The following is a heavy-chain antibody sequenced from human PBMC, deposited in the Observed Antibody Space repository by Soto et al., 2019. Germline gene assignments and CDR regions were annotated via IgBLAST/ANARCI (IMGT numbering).Heavy chain of an antibody. CDR2: ISAYNGNT. CDR3: ARDIAAAGMDAFDI. D-gene: IGHD6-13*01. Sequence: ASVKVSCKASGYNFTSYGISWVRQAPGQGLEWMGWISAYNGNTNYAQKLQGRVTMTTDTSTSTAYMELRSLRSDDTAVYYCARDIAAAGMDAFDIWGQGTMVTVSS. V-gene: IGHV1-18*04. J-gene: IGHJ3*02. CDR1: GYNFTSYG.